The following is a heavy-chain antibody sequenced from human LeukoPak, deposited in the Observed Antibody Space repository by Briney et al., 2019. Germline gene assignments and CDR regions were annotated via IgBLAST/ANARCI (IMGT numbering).Heavy chain of an antibody. CDR1: GFTFSSYG. CDR3: AKDRERAVAFGGVFDY. CDR2: ISYDGSNK. Sequence: GGSMRLSSAAYGFTFSSYGMHWVRQAPGKGLEWVAVISYDGSNKYYADSVKGRFTISRDNSKNTLYLQMNSLRAEDTAVYYCAKDRERAVAFGGVFDYWGQGTLVTVSS. J-gene: IGHJ4*02. D-gene: IGHD3-16*01. V-gene: IGHV3-30*18.